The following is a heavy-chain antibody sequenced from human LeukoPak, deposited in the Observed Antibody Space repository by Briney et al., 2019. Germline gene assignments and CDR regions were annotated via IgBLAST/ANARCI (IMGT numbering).Heavy chain of an antibody. D-gene: IGHD3-16*02. CDR1: GGSISSYY. Sequence: SVTLSLTCTVSGGSISSYYWSWIRQPPGKGLEWIGYIYYSGSTNYNPSLKSRVTISVDTSKNQFSLKLSSVTAADTAVYYCAASSGGVIALDAFDIWGQGTMVTVSS. CDR3: AASSGGVIALDAFDI. CDR2: IYYSGST. V-gene: IGHV4-59*01. J-gene: IGHJ3*02.